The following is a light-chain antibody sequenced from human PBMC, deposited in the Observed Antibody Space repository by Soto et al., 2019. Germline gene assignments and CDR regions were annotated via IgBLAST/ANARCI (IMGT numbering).Light chain of an antibody. V-gene: IGLV1-40*01. CDR3: VAWDDSLSGLV. J-gene: IGLJ1*01. CDR2: GNS. Sequence: QSVLTQPPSVSGAPGQRVTISCTGSSSNIGAGYDVHWYQQLPGTAPKVLIHGNSNRPSGVPDRFSGSKSGTSASLAITGLQAEDEGDYYCVAWDDSLSGLVFGTGTKLTVL. CDR1: SSNIGAGYD.